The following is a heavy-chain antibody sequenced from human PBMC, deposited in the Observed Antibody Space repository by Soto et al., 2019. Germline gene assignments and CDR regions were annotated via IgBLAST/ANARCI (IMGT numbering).Heavy chain of an antibody. J-gene: IGHJ3*02. Sequence: SETLSLTCTVSGGSISSGGYYWSWIRQHPGKGLEWIGYIYYSGSTYYNPSLKSRVTISVDTSKNQFSLKLSSVTAADTAVYYCARYYDYIWGSYRYVAFDIWGQGTMVTVSS. V-gene: IGHV4-31*03. CDR1: GGSISSGGYY. CDR3: ARYYDYIWGSYRYVAFDI. CDR2: IYYSGST. D-gene: IGHD3-16*02.